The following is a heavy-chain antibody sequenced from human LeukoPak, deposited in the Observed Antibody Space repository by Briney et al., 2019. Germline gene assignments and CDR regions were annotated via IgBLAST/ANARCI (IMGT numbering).Heavy chain of an antibody. J-gene: IGHJ6*03. CDR2: IYTSGSA. V-gene: IGHV4-4*07. Sequence: SETLSLTCTVSGASISIYYWSWIRQPAGKGLEWIGRIYTSGSAYYHPSLKSRVSMSVDPSKNQFSLKLTSVTAADTAVYYRARVPRSYYYYYYMDVWGKGTTVTVSS. CDR3: ARVPRSYYYYYYMDV. CDR1: GASISIYY.